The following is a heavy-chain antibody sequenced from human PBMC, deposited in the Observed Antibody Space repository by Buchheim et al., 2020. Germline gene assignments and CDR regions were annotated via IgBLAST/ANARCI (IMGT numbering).Heavy chain of an antibody. CDR3: VRHANYYDSSGYFSLMGEFDY. CDR1: GGTFSSYA. D-gene: IGHD3-22*01. V-gene: IGHV1-69*01. J-gene: IGHJ4*02. CDR2: IIPIFGTA. Sequence: QVQLVQSGAEVKKPGSSVKVSCKASGGTFSSYAISWVRQAPGQGLEWMGGIIPIFGTANYAQKFQGRVTITADESTSTAYMELSSLRSEDTAVYYCVRHANYYDSSGYFSLMGEFDYWGQGTL.